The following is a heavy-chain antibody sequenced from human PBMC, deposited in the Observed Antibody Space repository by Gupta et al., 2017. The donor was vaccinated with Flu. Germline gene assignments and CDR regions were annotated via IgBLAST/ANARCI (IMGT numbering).Heavy chain of an antibody. V-gene: IGHV4-31*02. CDR3: EHSVSVSDSNGYFSNWYFDL. D-gene: IGHD3-22*01. CDR2: ISFGGNS. Sequence: YPGKGMELNGVISFGGNSDYNLYVKSRATSSADTSKNLFSLDLNSVTAADAAVYYCEHSVSVSDSNGYFSNWYFDLWGRGTLVTVSS. J-gene: IGHJ2*01.